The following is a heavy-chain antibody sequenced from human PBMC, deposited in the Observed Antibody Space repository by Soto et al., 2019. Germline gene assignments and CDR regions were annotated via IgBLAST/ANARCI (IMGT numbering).Heavy chain of an antibody. Sequence: ASVKVSCKTSGYTFSNYGITWVRQAPGQPLEWLGWISLYSDSTNYAQKFQGRVSMTTDTSTTTAYMELRSLRSDDTAVYYCARVVPGAEAWFGPWGQGALVTVSS. CDR3: ARVVPGAEAWFGP. D-gene: IGHD2-2*01. CDR1: GYTFSNYG. V-gene: IGHV1-18*01. CDR2: ISLYSDST. J-gene: IGHJ5*02.